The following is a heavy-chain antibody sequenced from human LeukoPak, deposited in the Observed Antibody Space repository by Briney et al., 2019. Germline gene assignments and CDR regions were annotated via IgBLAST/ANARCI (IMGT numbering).Heavy chain of an antibody. CDR3: ARHRVGGSGWLYYFDY. Sequence: SDTLSLTCTVSGGSISSSTYYWGWIRQPPGKGLEWIGSISYSGSTSYNPSLQSRVTISVDTSKSQFSLKLSSVTAADTAVYYCARHRVGGSGWLYYFDYWGQGTLVTVSS. V-gene: IGHV4-39*01. J-gene: IGHJ4*02. CDR1: GGSISSSTYY. D-gene: IGHD6-19*01. CDR2: ISYSGST.